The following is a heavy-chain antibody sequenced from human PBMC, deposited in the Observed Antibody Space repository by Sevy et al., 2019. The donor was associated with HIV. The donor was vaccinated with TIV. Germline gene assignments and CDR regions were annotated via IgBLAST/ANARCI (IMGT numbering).Heavy chain of an antibody. CDR3: ARDLPPSATTVPHFDY. CDR2: ISNSGSTI. J-gene: IGHJ4*02. Sequence: GGSLRLSCTAPGFTFSSYEMNWVRQAPGKGLEWVSYISNSGSTIHYSDSVKGRFTISRDNAKNSLYLQMNSLRAEDTAVYYCARDLPPSATTVPHFDYWGRGTLVTVSS. D-gene: IGHD4-17*01. CDR1: GFTFSSYE. V-gene: IGHV3-48*03.